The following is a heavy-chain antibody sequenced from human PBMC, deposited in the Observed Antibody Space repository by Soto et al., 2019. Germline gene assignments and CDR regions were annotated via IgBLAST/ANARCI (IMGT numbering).Heavy chain of an antibody. J-gene: IGHJ3*01. V-gene: IGHV4-59*08. CDR2: LYYGRSA. Sequence: SETLSLTCAVSGDSISSYYCMWIRQPPGKGLEWIGYLYYGRSANYNPSLKSRVTLSVDTSTNQCSLTLSSVTAADTAVYYCASRNFDILTGYYAFDLWGQGTIVTVSS. CDR1: GDSISSYY. CDR3: ASRNFDILTGYYAFDL. D-gene: IGHD3-9*01.